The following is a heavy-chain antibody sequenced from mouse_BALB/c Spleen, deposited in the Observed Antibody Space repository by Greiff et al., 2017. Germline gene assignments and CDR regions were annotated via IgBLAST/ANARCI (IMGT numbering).Heavy chain of an antibody. J-gene: IGHJ2*01. Sequence: QVQLQQSGAELAKPGASVKMSCKASGYTFTSYWMHWVKQRPGQGLEWIGYINPSTGYTEYNQKFKDKATLTADKSSSTAYMQLSSLTSEDSAVYYCARTSTTFDHWGQGTTLTVSS. V-gene: IGHV1-7*01. D-gene: IGHD1-1*01. CDR3: ARTSTTFDH. CDR2: INPSTGYT. CDR1: GYTFTSYW.